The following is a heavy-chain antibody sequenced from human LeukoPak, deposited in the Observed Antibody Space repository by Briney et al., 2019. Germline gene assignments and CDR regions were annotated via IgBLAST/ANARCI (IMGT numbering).Heavy chain of an antibody. D-gene: IGHD3-3*01. CDR3: ARDGPSITIFGVVIKPSGFDP. J-gene: IGHJ5*02. V-gene: IGHV4-30-2*01. CDR2: IYHSGST. CDR1: GGSISSGGYY. Sequence: SETLSLTCTVSGGSISSGGYYWSWIRQPPGKGLEWIGYIYHSGSTYYNPSLKSRVTISVDRSKNQFSLKLSSVTAADTAVYYCARDGPSITIFGVVIKPSGFDPWGQGTLVTVSS.